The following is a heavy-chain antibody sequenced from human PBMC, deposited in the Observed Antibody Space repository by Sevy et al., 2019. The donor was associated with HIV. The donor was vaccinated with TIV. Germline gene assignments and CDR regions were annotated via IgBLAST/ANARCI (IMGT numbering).Heavy chain of an antibody. CDR2: ISSGSSYI. V-gene: IGHV3-21*01. CDR1: GFTFNSYA. J-gene: IGHJ4*02. CDR3: ARGDYYGSLYYFDY. D-gene: IGHD3-10*01. Sequence: GGSLRLSCAASGFTFNSYAMSWVRQAPGKGLEWVSSISSGSSYIFYADSLKGRFTISRDNAKNSLYLHMNSLRAEDTAVYYCARGDYYGSLYYFDYWGPGTLVTVSS.